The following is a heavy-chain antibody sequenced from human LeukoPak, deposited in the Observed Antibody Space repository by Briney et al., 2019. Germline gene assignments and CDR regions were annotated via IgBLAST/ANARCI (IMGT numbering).Heavy chain of an antibody. CDR2: ISYDGSNR. V-gene: IGHV3-30-3*01. Sequence: GGSLRLSCAASGFTFSSYAMHWVRQAPGKGLEWVAVISYDGSNRYYADSVKGRFTISRDNSKNTLYLQMNSLRAEDTAVYYCARDQSPVEMATMPDYWGQGTLVTVSS. J-gene: IGHJ4*02. CDR3: ARDQSPVEMATMPDY. D-gene: IGHD5-24*01. CDR1: GFTFSSYA.